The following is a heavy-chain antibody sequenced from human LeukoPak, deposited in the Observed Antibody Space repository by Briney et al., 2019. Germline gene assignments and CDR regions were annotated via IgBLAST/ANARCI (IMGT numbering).Heavy chain of an antibody. V-gene: IGHV1-2*02. CDR3: ALPQDFGELSSIPGY. CDR1: GYTFTGYY. Sequence: ASVKASCKASGYTFTGYYMHWVRQAPGQGLEWMGWINPNSGGTNYAQKFQGRVTMTRDTSISTVYMELSRLRSDDTAVYYCALPQDFGELSSIPGYWGQGTLVTVSS. D-gene: IGHD3-10*01. CDR2: INPNSGGT. J-gene: IGHJ4*02.